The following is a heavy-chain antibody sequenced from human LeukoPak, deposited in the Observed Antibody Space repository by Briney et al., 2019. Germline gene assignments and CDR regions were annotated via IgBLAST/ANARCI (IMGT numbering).Heavy chain of an antibody. D-gene: IGHD3-16*01. J-gene: IGHJ4*02. CDR3: ARDRGDY. CDR2: IYSGGST. Sequence: GSLRLSFAVSGFTVSSNYMSWVRQAPGKGLEWVSVIYSGGSTYYAESVKGRFTISRENSKNTLYLQMNSLRAEDTAVYYCARDRGDYWGQGTLVTVSS. CDR1: GFTVSSNY. V-gene: IGHV3-53*01.